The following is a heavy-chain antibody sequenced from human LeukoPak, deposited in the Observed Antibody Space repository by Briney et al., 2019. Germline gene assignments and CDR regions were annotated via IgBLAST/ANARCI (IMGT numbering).Heavy chain of an antibody. CDR3: AKDIERGFDYTNSLDY. CDR2: IWSDGTNK. J-gene: IGHJ4*02. Sequence: GGSLRLSCAASGFTFTSYGMHWVRQAPGKGLEWVAVIWSDGTNKYYADSVKGRFAISRDDSKNMVYLQMNSLRVEDKAVYYCAKDIERGFDYTNSLDYWGQGTLVTVSS. CDR1: GFTFTSYG. V-gene: IGHV3-33*06. D-gene: IGHD4-11*01.